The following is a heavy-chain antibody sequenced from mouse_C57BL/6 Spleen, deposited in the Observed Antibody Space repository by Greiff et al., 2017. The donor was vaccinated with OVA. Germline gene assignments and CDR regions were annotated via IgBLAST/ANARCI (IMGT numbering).Heavy chain of an antibody. CDR3: ARSLITTRGDYAMDY. V-gene: IGHV1-26*01. CDR2: INPNNGGT. Sequence: EVQLQQSGPELVKPGASVKISCKASGYTFTDYYMNWVKQSHGKSLEWIGDINPNNGGTSYNQKFKGKATLTVDKSSSTAYMELRSLTSEDSAVYYCARSLITTRGDYAMDYWGQGTSVTVSS. CDR1: GYTFTDYY. D-gene: IGHD1-1*01. J-gene: IGHJ4*01.